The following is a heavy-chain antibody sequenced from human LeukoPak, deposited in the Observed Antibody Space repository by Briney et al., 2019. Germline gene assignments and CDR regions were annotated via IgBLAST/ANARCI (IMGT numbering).Heavy chain of an antibody. CDR3: ARAGYSGLDWFDP. J-gene: IGHJ5*02. CDR1: GYSISSGFY. V-gene: IGHV4-38-2*01. CDR2: MYHSGST. Sequence: SETLSPTCAVSGYSISSGFYWGWIRQPPGKGLEWIGSMYHSGSTYYNPSLQNRVTISVDTSTNQFSLKLRSVTAADTALYYCARAGYSGLDWFDPWGQGTLVTVSS. D-gene: IGHD6-19*01.